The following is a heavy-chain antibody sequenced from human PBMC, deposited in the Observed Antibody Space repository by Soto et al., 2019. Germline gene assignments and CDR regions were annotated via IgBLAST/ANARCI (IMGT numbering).Heavy chain of an antibody. V-gene: IGHV3-33*06. CDR2: IWNDGSNN. J-gene: IGHJ4*02. CDR3: AKDGSGGYCSGGSCLRGVHYFDY. D-gene: IGHD2-15*01. CDR1: GFTFSSYG. Sequence: GGPLRLSCAASGFTFSSYGVHWVRQAPGKGLEWLAVIWNDGSNNYYANSVKGRFTISRDTSKNTLYLQMNSLRAADPPVYYRAKDGSGGYCSGGSCLRGVHYFDYWGKGTLVPVPS.